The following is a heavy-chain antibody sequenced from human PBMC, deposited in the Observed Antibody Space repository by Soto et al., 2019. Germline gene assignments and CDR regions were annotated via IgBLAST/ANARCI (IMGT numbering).Heavy chain of an antibody. J-gene: IGHJ4*02. CDR2: ISYDGSKT. Sequence: QVQLVDSGGGVIQPGRSLRLSCAASGFTFSRYDMHWVRQAPGKGLEWVAVISYDGSKTDYAESVKGRFTISRDNSKNTRYLQMNSLRAEDTAVYYCAKDGWGDPVSTITVYYFDYWGQGTQVIVSS. CDR1: GFTFSRYD. CDR3: AKDGWGDPVSTITVYYFDY. V-gene: IGHV3-30*18. D-gene: IGHD5-12*01.